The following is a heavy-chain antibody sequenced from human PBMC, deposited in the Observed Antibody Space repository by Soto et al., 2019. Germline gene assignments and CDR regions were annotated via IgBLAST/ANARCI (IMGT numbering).Heavy chain of an antibody. J-gene: IGHJ4*02. V-gene: IGHV3-48*03. CDR3: ARRRTGYRDGVDD. CDR2: ISTTXNTI. D-gene: IGHD5-18*01. CDR1: RFTCSNYE. Sequence: GGSMRLSWGAARFTCSNYEVSWVRQAPWKRVESVSYISTTXNTIYYADSVKGRFTISRDNAKNSMYLQMNSLRAEDTAVYYCARRRTGYRDGVDDGGQGTLVTVSS.